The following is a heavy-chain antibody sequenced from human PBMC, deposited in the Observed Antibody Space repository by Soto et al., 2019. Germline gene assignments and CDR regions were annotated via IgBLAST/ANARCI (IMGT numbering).Heavy chain of an antibody. CDR3: ARLASDSARPGDWFDP. CDR1: GYIFTSYW. V-gene: IGHV5-51*01. D-gene: IGHD1-26*01. Sequence: GESLKISCKGSGYIFTSYWISWVRQIPVRGLEWMGIIYPSDSDTRYSPSFQGQVTISADKSISTAYLQWNSLKASDTAIYYCARLASDSARPGDWFDPLGQGTLVTVSS. J-gene: IGHJ5*02. CDR2: IYPSDSDT.